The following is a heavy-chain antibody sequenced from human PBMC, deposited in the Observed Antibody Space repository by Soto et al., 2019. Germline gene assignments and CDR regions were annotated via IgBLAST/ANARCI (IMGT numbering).Heavy chain of an antibody. J-gene: IGHJ5*02. V-gene: IGHV1-8*01. CDR1: GYTFTSYD. D-gene: IGHD6-19*01. CDR2: MNPNSGNT. CDR3: ARDIAVAGTDWFDP. Sequence: VQLVQSGAEVKKPGASVKVSCKASGYTFTSYDINWVRQATGQGLEWMGWMNPNSGNTGYAQKFQGRVTMTRNTSISTAYMELSSLRSEDTAVYYCARDIAVAGTDWFDPWGQGTLVTVSS.